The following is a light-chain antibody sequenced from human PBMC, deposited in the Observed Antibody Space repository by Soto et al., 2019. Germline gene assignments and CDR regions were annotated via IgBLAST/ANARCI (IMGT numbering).Light chain of an antibody. CDR2: DNN. CDR3: GTWDSSLSAGV. V-gene: IGLV1-51*01. Sequence: QSVLTQPPSVSAAPGQKVTISCSGSSSNIGNNYVSWYQQLPGTAPKPLIYDNNKRPSGIPDRFSGSKSGASATLGITGLQTGDEADYYCGTWDSSLSAGVFGTGTKVTV. CDR1: SSNIGNNY. J-gene: IGLJ1*01.